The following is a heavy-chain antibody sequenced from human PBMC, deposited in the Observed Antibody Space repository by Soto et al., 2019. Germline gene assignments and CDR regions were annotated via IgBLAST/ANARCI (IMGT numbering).Heavy chain of an antibody. Sequence: SETLSLTCTVFGGSISSYYWSWIRQPPGKGLEWIGYIYYSGSTNYNPSLKSRVTISVDTSKNQFSLKLSSVTAADTAVYYCAGRWGYAFDIWGQRTMVTVSS. CDR1: GGSISSYY. CDR3: AGRWGYAFDI. D-gene: IGHD1-26*01. V-gene: IGHV4-59*08. J-gene: IGHJ3*02. CDR2: IYYSGST.